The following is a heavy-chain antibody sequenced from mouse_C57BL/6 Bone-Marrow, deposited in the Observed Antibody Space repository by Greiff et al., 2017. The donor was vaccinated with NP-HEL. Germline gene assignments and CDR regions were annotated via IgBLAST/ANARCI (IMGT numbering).Heavy chain of an antibody. D-gene: IGHD2-3*01. Sequence: EVQVVESGGGLVQPKGSLKLSCAASGFSFNTYAMNWVRQAPGKGLEWVARIRSKSNNYATYYADSLKDRFTISRDDSESMLYLQMNNLKAESTAMYFCVGQAYDVYYLDYWGQGTTLPVSS. CDR1: GFSFNTYA. V-gene: IGHV10-1*01. J-gene: IGHJ2*01. CDR3: VGQAYDVYYLDY. CDR2: IRSKSNNYAT.